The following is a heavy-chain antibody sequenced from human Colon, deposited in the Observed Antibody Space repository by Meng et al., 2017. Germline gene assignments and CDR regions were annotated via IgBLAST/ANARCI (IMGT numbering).Heavy chain of an antibody. Sequence: DVQLVGSGGGLVKPGESLRLSCAASGFTFSGFSLSWVRQAPGKGLEWVSSITGDSTYIYYADSVKGRFTVSRDNAKNSLYLQMNSLRADDTAVYYCTRGWMPEWGQGTLVTVSS. CDR1: GFTFSGFS. CDR3: TRGWMPE. CDR2: ITGDSTYI. D-gene: IGHD2-2*01. V-gene: IGHV3-21*01. J-gene: IGHJ4*01.